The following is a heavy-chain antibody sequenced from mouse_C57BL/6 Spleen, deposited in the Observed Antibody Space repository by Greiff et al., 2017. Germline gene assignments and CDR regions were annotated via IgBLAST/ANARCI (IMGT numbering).Heavy chain of an antibody. Sequence: EVKVEESGGGLVKPGGSLKLSCAASGFTFSSYAMSWVRQTPEKRLEWVATISDGGSYTYYPDNVKGRFTISRDNAKNNLYLQMSHLKSEDTAMYYCARDRATVTNAMDYWGQGTSVTVSS. CDR2: ISDGGSYT. V-gene: IGHV5-4*01. CDR1: GFTFSSYA. J-gene: IGHJ4*01. CDR3: ARDRATVTNAMDY. D-gene: IGHD2-1*01.